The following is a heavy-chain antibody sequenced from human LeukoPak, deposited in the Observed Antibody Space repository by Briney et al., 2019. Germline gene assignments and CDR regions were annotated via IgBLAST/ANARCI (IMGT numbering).Heavy chain of an antibody. CDR2: IYDSGST. CDR3: ARTSSGWNGY. J-gene: IGHJ4*02. CDR1: GGSIRSSYYY. Sequence: SETLSLTCTVSGGSIRSSYYYWGWIRQPPGEGLEWIGSIYDSGSTYYNPSLKSRVTISVDTSKNQFSLKLSSVTAADTAVYYCARTSSGWNGYWGQGTLVTVSS. V-gene: IGHV4-39*07. D-gene: IGHD6-19*01.